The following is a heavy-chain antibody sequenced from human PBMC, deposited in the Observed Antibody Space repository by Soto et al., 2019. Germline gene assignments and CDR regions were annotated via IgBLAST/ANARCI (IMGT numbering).Heavy chain of an antibody. CDR3: ARINHYYDTSGRMDV. D-gene: IGHD3-22*01. V-gene: IGHV1-18*04. CDR2: ISPYNGNT. Sequence: ASVKVSCKASGYNFSTYGIFWVRQAPGQGLEWMGWISPYNGNTQSEHKFQGRLTLTTDTSTSTVYMELRSLRSDDTAVYYCARINHYYDTSGRMDVWGQGTKVTVS. CDR1: GYNFSTYG. J-gene: IGHJ6*02.